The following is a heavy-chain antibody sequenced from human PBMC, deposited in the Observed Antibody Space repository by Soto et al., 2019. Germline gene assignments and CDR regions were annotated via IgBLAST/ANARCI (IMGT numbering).Heavy chain of an antibody. V-gene: IGHV3-23*01. J-gene: IGHJ6*02. Sequence: GGSLRLSCAASGFTFSSYALSWVRQAPGKGLAWVSAISGSGGSTYYADSGKGRFTISRDNSKNTLYLQMNSLRAEDTAVYYCAKTGYDYVWGSYRQDPDYYYYGMDVWGQGTTVTVSS. CDR2: ISGSGGST. CDR3: AKTGYDYVWGSYRQDPDYYYYGMDV. D-gene: IGHD3-16*02. CDR1: GFTFSSYA.